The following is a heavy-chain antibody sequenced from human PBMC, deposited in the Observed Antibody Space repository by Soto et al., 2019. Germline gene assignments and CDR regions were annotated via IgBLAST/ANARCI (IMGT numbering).Heavy chain of an antibody. CDR2: IIPIFGTA. V-gene: IGHV1-69*01. J-gene: IGHJ6*02. CDR1: GGTFSSYA. Sequence: QVQLVQSGAEVKKPGSSVKVSCKASGGTFSSYAISWVRQAPGQGLEWMGGIIPIFGTANYAQKLQGRVTITADESTSTAYMELSSLRSEDTAVYYCARGYQLRFVPRDGMDVWGQGTTVTVSS. CDR3: ARGYQLRFVPRDGMDV. D-gene: IGHD2-2*01.